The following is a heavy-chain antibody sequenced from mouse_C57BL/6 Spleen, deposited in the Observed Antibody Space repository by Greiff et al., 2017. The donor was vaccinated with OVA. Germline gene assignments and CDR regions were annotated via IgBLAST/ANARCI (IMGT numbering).Heavy chain of an antibody. D-gene: IGHD2-4*01. CDR3: ARSDYDRDYYAMDY. Sequence: VQLKESGPELVKPGDSVKISCKASGYSFTGYFMNWVMQSHGKSLEWIGRINPYNGDTFYNQKFKGKATLTVDKSSSTAHMELRSLTSEDSAVYYCARSDYDRDYYAMDYWGQGTSVTVSS. J-gene: IGHJ4*01. CDR2: INPYNGDT. CDR1: GYSFTGYF. V-gene: IGHV1-20*01.